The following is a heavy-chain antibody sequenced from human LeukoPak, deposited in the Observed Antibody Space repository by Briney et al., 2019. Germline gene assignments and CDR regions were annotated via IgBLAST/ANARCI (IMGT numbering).Heavy chain of an antibody. CDR1: GYTLTELS. J-gene: IGHJ6*02. D-gene: IGHD2-2*01. CDR3: ATEPAVVVPAATYGMDV. CDR2: FDPEDGET. Sequence: GASVKVSCKVSGYTLTELSMHWVRQAPGKGLEWMGGFDPEDGETIYAQKFQGRVTMTEDTSTDTAYMELSSLRSEDTAVYYCATEPAVVVPAATYGMDVWGQGTTVTVSS. V-gene: IGHV1-24*01.